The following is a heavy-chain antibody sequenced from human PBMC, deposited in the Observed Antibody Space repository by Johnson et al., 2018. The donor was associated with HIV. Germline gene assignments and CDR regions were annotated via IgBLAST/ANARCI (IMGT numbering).Heavy chain of an antibody. V-gene: IGHV3-20*04. CDR2: ISGSGDKT. CDR3: ARDGRTGPYAFDI. J-gene: IGHJ3*02. CDR1: GFTFDDYG. Sequence: VQLVESGGGVLRPGGSLRLSCAASGFTFDDYGMNWVRQAPGKGLEWVAVISGSGDKTYYADSVKGRFTISRDNAKNSLYLQMNSLRAEDTAVYYCARDGRTGPYAFDIWGQGTMVTVSS. D-gene: IGHD7-27*01.